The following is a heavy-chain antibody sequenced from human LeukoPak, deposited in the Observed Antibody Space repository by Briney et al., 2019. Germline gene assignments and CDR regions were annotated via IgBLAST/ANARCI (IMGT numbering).Heavy chain of an antibody. D-gene: IGHD3-16*01. CDR1: GLTFSSYW. J-gene: IGHJ3*02. CDR3: ARVTMITRRSDAFDI. CDR2: IKQDGSEK. Sequence: PGGSLRLSCAASGLTFSSYWMSWVRQAPGKGLEWVANIKQDGSEKYYVDSVKGRFTISRDNAKNSLYLQMNSLRAEDTAVYYCARVTMITRRSDAFDIWGQGTMVTVSS. V-gene: IGHV3-7*01.